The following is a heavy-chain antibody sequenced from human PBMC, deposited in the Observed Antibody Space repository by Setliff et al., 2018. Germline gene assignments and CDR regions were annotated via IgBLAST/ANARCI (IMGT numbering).Heavy chain of an antibody. Sequence: PGGSLRLSCAASGFTFSKYGMYWVRQAPGKGLEWVAFIRYDGSNKYYADSVKGRFTISRDNSYNTLNLQMSSLRAEDTAVYYCVKSAPMVVRGSLGVWGKGTTVTVSS. CDR1: GFTFSKYG. V-gene: IGHV3-30*02. CDR3: VKSAPMVVRGSLGV. D-gene: IGHD2-21*01. J-gene: IGHJ6*04. CDR2: IRYDGSNK.